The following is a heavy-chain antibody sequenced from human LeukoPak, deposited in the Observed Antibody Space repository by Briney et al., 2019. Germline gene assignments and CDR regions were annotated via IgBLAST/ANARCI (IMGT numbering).Heavy chain of an antibody. Sequence: SVRVSCKASGGTFSSYAISWVRQAPGQGLEWMGGIIPIFGTANYAQKFQGRVTITADKSTSTAYMELSSLRSEDTAVYYCASGIAAASFDYWGQGTLVTVSS. CDR2: IIPIFGTA. J-gene: IGHJ4*02. CDR3: ASGIAAASFDY. V-gene: IGHV1-69*06. CDR1: GGTFSSYA. D-gene: IGHD6-13*01.